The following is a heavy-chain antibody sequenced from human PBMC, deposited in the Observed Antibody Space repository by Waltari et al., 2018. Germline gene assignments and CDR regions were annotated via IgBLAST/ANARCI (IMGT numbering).Heavy chain of an antibody. J-gene: IGHJ3*02. CDR2: IYYSGST. V-gene: IGHV4-31*03. CDR1: GGSISSGGYY. D-gene: IGHD2-2*01. CDR3: ARDHIVVVPAAINAFDI. Sequence: QVQLQESGPGLVKPSQTLSLTCTVSGGSISSGGYYWSWIRQHPGKGLEWIGYIYYSGSTYYNPSLKSRVTRSVDTSKNQFSLKLSSVTAADTAVYYCARDHIVVVPAAINAFDIWGQGTMVTVSS.